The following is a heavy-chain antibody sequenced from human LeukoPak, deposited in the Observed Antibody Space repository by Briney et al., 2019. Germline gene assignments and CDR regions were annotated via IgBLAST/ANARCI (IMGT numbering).Heavy chain of an antibody. V-gene: IGHV1-46*01. D-gene: IGHD1-26*01. CDR2: INPSGGST. J-gene: IGHJ6*03. CDR3: ARDGSGSFFYYYYMDV. Sequence: GASVKVSCKASGYTFTSYYMHWVRQAPGQGLEWMGIINPSGGSTSYAQKFQGRVTMTRDMSTNTVYMELSSLRSEDTAVYYCARDGSGSFFYYYYMDVWGKGTTVTVSS. CDR1: GYTFTSYY.